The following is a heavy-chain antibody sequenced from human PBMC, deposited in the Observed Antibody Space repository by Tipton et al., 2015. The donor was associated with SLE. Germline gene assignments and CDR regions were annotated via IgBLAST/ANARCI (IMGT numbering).Heavy chain of an antibody. J-gene: IGHJ4*02. V-gene: IGHV4-59*11. Sequence: TLSLTCTVSGGSISSHYWSWIRHPPGKGLEWIGYIYYSGSTNNNPSLKSRVTISVDTSKNQFSLKLSSVTAADTAVYYCARATYSYGYSPDYWGQGTLVTVSS. D-gene: IGHD5-18*01. CDR3: ARATYSYGYSPDY. CDR1: GGSISSHY. CDR2: IYYSGST.